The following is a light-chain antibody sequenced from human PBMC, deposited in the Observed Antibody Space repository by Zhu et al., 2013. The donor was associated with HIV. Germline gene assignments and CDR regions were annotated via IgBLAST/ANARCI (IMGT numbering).Light chain of an antibody. V-gene: IGKV3-15*01. CDR1: QGISSN. CDR3: LEYNNFYRRT. CDR2: GAS. Sequence: IVLTQSPATLSVSLGEGATLSCRTDQGISSNLAWYQQKLGQPPRLLIYGASTRATGIPARFSGSGSGTDFTLTISGLQSEDFAVYYCLEYNNFYRRTFGQGTKVEI. J-gene: IGKJ1*01.